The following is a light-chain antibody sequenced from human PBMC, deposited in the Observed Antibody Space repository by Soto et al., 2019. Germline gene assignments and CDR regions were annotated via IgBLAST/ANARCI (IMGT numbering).Light chain of an antibody. CDR3: QAWDSSTVV. Sequence: SSELTQPPSVSVSPGQTASITCSGDRLGNKYVCWYQQKPGQSPVMVIYQDNKRPSGIPERLSGSSSGNIATLTISGTQAMDEADYYCQAWDSSTVVFGGGTKLTVL. J-gene: IGLJ2*01. CDR1: RLGNKY. V-gene: IGLV3-1*01. CDR2: QDN.